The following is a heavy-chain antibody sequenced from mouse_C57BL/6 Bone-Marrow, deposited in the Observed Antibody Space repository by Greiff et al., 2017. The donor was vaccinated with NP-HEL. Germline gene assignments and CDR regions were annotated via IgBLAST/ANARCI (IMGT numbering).Heavy chain of an antibody. CDR1: GFNIKDYY. Sequence: EVKLQQSGAELVKPGASVKLSCTASGFNIKDYYMHWVKQRTEQGLEWIGRIDPEDGETKYAQKFQGKATITADTSSNTAYLQLSSLTSEDTAVYYCARSPIYYYGVALEVYAMDYWGQGTSVTVSS. CDR3: ARSPIYYYGVALEVYAMDY. V-gene: IGHV14-2*01. CDR2: IDPEDGET. D-gene: IGHD1-1*01. J-gene: IGHJ4*01.